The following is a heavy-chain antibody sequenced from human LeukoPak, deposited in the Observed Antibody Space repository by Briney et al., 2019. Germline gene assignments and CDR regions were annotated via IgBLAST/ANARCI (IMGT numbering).Heavy chain of an antibody. D-gene: IGHD3-22*01. CDR1: GFTFSSYA. Sequence: PGGSLRLSCAASGFTFSSYAMHWVRQAPGKGLEWVAVISYDGSNKYYADSVKGRFTISRDNSKNTLYLQMNSLRAEDTAVYYCASPYDSSGYSFDYWGQGTMVTVSS. CDR3: ASPYDSSGYSFDY. J-gene: IGHJ4*02. V-gene: IGHV3-30-3*01. CDR2: ISYDGSNK.